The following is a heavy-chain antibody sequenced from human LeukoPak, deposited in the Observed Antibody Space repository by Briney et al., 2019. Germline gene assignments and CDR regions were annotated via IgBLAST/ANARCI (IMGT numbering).Heavy chain of an antibody. J-gene: IGHJ4*02. CDR2: ISSSGSTI. D-gene: IGHD3-22*01. CDR3: ARGVDYYDSSGGIFDY. CDR1: GFTFSTYG. Sequence: GGSLRLSCAASGFTFSTYGMHWVRQAPGKGLEWVSYISSSGSTIYYADSEKGRFTISRDNAKNSLYLQMNSLRAEDTAVYYCARGVDYYDSSGGIFDYWGQGTLVTVSS. V-gene: IGHV3-48*04.